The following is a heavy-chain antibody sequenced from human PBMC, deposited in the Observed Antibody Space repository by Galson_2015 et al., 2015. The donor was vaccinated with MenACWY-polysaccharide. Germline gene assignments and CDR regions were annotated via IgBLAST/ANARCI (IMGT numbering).Heavy chain of an antibody. Sequence: SLRLSCAASGFSFSTYWMHWVRHAPGKGLVWVSRINADGGATDYAGSVRGRFTISRDNAKNTLYLEMNSLRAEDTAVYYCTKAGAKYCSGSSCNFNWFDPWGQGTLVTGSA. CDR1: GFSFSTYW. CDR3: TKAGAKYCSGSSCNFNWFDP. V-gene: IGHV3-74*01. J-gene: IGHJ5*02. D-gene: IGHD2-15*01. CDR2: INADGGAT.